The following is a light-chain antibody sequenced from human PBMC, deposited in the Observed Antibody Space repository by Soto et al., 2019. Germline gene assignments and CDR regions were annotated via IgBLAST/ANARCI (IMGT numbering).Light chain of an antibody. V-gene: IGLV2-8*01. CDR2: EVS. CDR1: SSDVGGYNY. J-gene: IGLJ1*01. CDR3: SSGAGNTDV. Sequence: QSALTQPPSASGSPGQSVTISCTGTSSDVGGYNYVSWYQQHPGKAPKLMIYEVSKRPSGVPDRFSACKSGNTASLTVSGLQAEDEADYYCSSGAGNTDVFGTGTKLTVL.